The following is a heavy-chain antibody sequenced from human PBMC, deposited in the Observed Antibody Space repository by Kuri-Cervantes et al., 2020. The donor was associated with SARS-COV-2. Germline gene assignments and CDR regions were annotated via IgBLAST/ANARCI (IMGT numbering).Heavy chain of an antibody. CDR1: GFTFSSYW. J-gene: IGHJ4*02. CDR2: IKQDGSEK. D-gene: IGHD3-3*01. Sequence: GGSLRLSCAASGFTFSSYWMSWVRQAPGKGLEWVANIKQDGSEKYYADSVKGRFTISRDNAKNSLYLQMNSLRAGDMALYYCAKARKGDLRPTVFDYWGQGTLVTVSS. V-gene: IGHV3-7*03. CDR3: AKARKGDLRPTVFDY.